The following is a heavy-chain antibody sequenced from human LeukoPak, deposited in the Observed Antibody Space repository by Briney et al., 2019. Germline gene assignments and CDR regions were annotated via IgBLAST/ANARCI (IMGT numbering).Heavy chain of an antibody. CDR1: GFTFSNYP. D-gene: IGHD5-18*01. Sequence: GGSLRLSCAASGFTFSNYPMNWVRQAPGKGLEWVSYIGSGGSPIYYADSVGGRFSISRDNAKNSLYLQMSSLRAEDTAVYYCARVRYNSGYIFDYWGQGALVTVSS. CDR2: IGSGGSPI. V-gene: IGHV3-48*03. J-gene: IGHJ4*02. CDR3: ARVRYNSGYIFDY.